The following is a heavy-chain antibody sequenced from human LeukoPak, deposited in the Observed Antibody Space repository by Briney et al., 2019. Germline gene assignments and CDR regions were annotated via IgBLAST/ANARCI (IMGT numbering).Heavy chain of an antibody. CDR1: GFTVSSNY. V-gene: IGHV3-66*01. D-gene: IGHD2-15*01. CDR3: ARVVGVAATGSLYYYYGMDV. Sequence: GGSLRLSCAASGFTVSSNYMSWVRQAPGKGLEGVSVIYSGGSTYYADSVKGRFTISRDNSKNTLYLQMNSLRAEDTAVYYCARVVGVAATGSLYYYYGMDVWGQGTTVTVSS. CDR2: IYSGGST. J-gene: IGHJ6*02.